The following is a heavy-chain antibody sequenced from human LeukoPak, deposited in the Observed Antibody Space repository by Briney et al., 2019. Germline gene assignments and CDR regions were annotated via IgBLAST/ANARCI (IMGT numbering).Heavy chain of an antibody. CDR3: AKVGSSWYGYFDY. V-gene: IGHV4-59*08. Sequence: SETLSLTCTVSGGSISSYYWSWIRQPPGKGLEWIGYIYYSGSTNYNPSLKSRVTISVDTSKNQFSLKLSSVTAADTAVYYCAKVGSSWYGYFDYWGQGTLVTVSS. CDR2: IYYSGST. J-gene: IGHJ4*02. D-gene: IGHD6-13*01. CDR1: GGSISSYY.